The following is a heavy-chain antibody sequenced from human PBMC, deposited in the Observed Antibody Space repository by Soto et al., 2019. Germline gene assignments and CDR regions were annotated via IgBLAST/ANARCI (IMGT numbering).Heavy chain of an antibody. J-gene: IGHJ3*02. Sequence: GGSLRLSCASSGFTFSSYNMNWVRQATGKGLEWVSTISSSSSYIYYADSVKGRLSISRDNAQNSLYLQMNSLRAEDTAAYYCAREPGGYCSGGSCYSGAFDIWGQGTMVTVSS. V-gene: IGHV3-21*01. D-gene: IGHD2-15*01. CDR3: AREPGGYCSGGSCYSGAFDI. CDR1: GFTFSSYN. CDR2: ISSSSSYI.